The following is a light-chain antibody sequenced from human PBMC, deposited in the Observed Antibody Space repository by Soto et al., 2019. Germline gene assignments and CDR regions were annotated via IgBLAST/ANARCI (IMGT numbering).Light chain of an antibody. CDR3: AAWDDSLTVV. J-gene: IGLJ2*01. Sequence: QAVLTQPPSASGTPGQRVTISCSGGGSNIGSNAVDWYQHLPGTAPKLLIYSNDQRPSGVPDRFSGSKSGTSASLAISGLQSEDEADYFCAAWDDSLTVVIGGGTKLTVL. CDR2: SND. V-gene: IGLV1-44*01. CDR1: GSNIGSNA.